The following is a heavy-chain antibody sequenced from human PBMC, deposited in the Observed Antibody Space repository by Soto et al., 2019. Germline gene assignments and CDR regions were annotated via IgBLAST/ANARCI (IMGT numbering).Heavy chain of an antibody. V-gene: IGHV4-31*03. Sequence: TLSLTCTVSGGSISSGGYYWSWIRQHPGKGLEWIGYIYYSGSTYYNPSLKSRVTISVDTSKNQFSLKLSSVTAADTAVYYCARAGITIFGVPAPNWFDPWGQGTLVTVSS. J-gene: IGHJ5*02. CDR3: ARAGITIFGVPAPNWFDP. CDR2: IYYSGST. CDR1: GGSISSGGYY. D-gene: IGHD3-3*01.